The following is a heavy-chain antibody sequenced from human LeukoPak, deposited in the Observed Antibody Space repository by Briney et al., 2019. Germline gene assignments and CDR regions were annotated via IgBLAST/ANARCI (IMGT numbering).Heavy chain of an antibody. J-gene: IGHJ4*02. CDR1: EFTFSIYW. Sequence: PGGSLRLSCAASEFTFSIYWMSWLRQAPGKGLEWVANINQGGSEKYYVDSVKGRFTISRDNAKNSLYLQMNNLRADDTAVYYCARENSGGSAFDYWGQGTLVTVSS. V-gene: IGHV3-7*01. CDR3: ARENSGGSAFDY. CDR2: INQGGSEK. D-gene: IGHD3-16*01.